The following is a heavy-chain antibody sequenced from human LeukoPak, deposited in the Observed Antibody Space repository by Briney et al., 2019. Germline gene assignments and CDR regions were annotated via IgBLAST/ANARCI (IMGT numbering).Heavy chain of an antibody. CDR3: ARRDSSGWYFHY. Sequence: VQPGRSLRVSCVASGFTFSNYGMHWVRQAPGKGLEWVAVVSYDGSNKYYADSVKGRFTISRDNSKNTLYLQMNSLRAEDTAVYYCARRDSSGWYFHYWGQGTLVTVSS. V-gene: IGHV3-30*03. CDR2: VSYDGSNK. D-gene: IGHD6-19*01. CDR1: GFTFSNYG. J-gene: IGHJ4*02.